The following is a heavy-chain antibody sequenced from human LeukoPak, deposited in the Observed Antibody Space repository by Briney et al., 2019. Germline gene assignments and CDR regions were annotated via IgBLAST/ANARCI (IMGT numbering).Heavy chain of an antibody. J-gene: IGHJ3*02. V-gene: IGHV1-69*13. D-gene: IGHD3-3*01. CDR1: GYIFTSYD. Sequence: APVKVSCKSSGYIFTSYDIYWVRQAPGQGLEWMGGIIPIFGTANYAQRFQGRVTITADESTSTAYMELSSLRSEDTAVYYCARATELRFLEWLLDAFDIWGQGTMVTVSP. CDR2: IIPIFGTA. CDR3: ARATELRFLEWLLDAFDI.